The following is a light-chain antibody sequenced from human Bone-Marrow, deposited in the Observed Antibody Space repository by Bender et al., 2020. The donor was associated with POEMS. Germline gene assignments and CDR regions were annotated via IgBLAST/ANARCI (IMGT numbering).Light chain of an antibody. CDR3: SSYAGLWV. CDR2: ANS. J-gene: IGLJ3*02. V-gene: IGLV1-40*01. Sequence: QSVLTQPPSVSGAPGQRVTISCTGGSSNIGAGYDVHWYQQLPGSAPKLLIYANSNRPSGVPDRFSGSKSGTAASLAITGLQAEDEADYCCSSYAGLWVFGGGTKLTVL. CDR1: SSNIGAGYD.